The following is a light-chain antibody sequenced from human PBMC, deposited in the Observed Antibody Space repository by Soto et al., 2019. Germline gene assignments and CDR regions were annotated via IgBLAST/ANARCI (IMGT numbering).Light chain of an antibody. J-gene: IGKJ2*01. CDR1: QSISTE. V-gene: IGKV3-15*01. CDR3: HQGHNWPLT. Sequence: EIVMTQSPATLSVSPGERATLSCRASQSISTELAWYQQKPGQPPRLLIYSASTRATCVPARFTGSGSGSEFTLTISGLQSEDFAVYYCHQGHNWPLTFGQGTRLEI. CDR2: SAS.